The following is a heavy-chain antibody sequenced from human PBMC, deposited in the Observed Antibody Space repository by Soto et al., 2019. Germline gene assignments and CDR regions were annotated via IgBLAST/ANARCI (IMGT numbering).Heavy chain of an antibody. CDR2: ISGSGGST. CDR1: GFTFSSYA. D-gene: IGHD3-22*01. V-gene: IGHV3-23*01. CDR3: AKEGDYYDSSGYYYQPKYYGMDV. J-gene: IGHJ6*02. Sequence: GGSLRLSCAASGFTFSSYAMSWVRQAPGKGLEWVSAISGSGGSTYYADSVKGLFTISRDNSKNTLYLQMNSLRAEDTAVYYCAKEGDYYDSSGYYYQPKYYGMDVWGQGTTVTVSS.